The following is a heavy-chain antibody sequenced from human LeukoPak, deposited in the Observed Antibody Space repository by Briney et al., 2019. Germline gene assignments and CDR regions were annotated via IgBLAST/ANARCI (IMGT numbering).Heavy chain of an antibody. Sequence: GGSLRLSCAASGFTVSSNYMSWVRQAPGKGLEWVSVIYSGGSTYYADSVKGRFTISRDNSENTLYLQMNSLRAEDTAVYYCARGFTVDGGDYFDYWGQGTLVTVSS. V-gene: IGHV3-53*01. J-gene: IGHJ4*02. CDR2: IYSGGST. D-gene: IGHD3-9*01. CDR1: GFTVSSNY. CDR3: ARGFTVDGGDYFDY.